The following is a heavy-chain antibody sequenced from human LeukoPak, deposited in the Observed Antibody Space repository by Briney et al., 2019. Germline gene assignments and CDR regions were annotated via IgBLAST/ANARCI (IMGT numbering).Heavy chain of an antibody. V-gene: IGHV3-30*18. CDR2: ISYDGSNK. J-gene: IGHJ4*02. CDR3: AKGRDGYSLDY. CDR1: GFTFSSYA. D-gene: IGHD5-24*01. Sequence: GGSLRLSCAASGFTFSSYAMSWVRQAPGKGLEWVAVISYDGSNKYYADSVKGRFTISRDNSKNTLYLQMNSLRAEDTAVYYCAKGRDGYSLDYWGQGTLVTVSS.